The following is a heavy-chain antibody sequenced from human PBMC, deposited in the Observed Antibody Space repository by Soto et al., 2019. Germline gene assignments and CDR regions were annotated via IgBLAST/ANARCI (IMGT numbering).Heavy chain of an antibody. CDR2: ISGGGDAT. CDR1: GFTFGNYA. CDR3: AKKSLGLITLPDLYYLDS. Sequence: EVQLLESGGGLVQPGGSLRLSCAASGFTFGNYAFSWVRQAPGKGLEWVSVISGGGDATYYPDSVKGRFTTSRDNSKNTMYLQTNSLRAMYTAVYYCAKKSLGLITLPDLYYLDSWAQGTLFTSSS. V-gene: IGHV3-23*01. J-gene: IGHJ4*02. D-gene: IGHD3-10*01.